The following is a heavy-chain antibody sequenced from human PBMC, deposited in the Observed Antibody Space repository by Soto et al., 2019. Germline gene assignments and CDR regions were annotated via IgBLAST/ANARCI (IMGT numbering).Heavy chain of an antibody. CDR1: GFTFSSYD. V-gene: IGHV3-30*18. J-gene: IGHJ6*02. CDR2: ISYDGSNK. CDR3: AKDTRSSSSVSYYYRGRDG. D-gene: IGHD6-6*01. Sequence: GGSLRLSCAASGFTFSSYDMHWVRQAPGKGLEWVAVISYDGSNKYYADSVKGRFTISRDNSKNTLYLQMNSLRAEDTAVYYCAKDTRSSSSVSYYYRGRDGWGQGTTITVS.